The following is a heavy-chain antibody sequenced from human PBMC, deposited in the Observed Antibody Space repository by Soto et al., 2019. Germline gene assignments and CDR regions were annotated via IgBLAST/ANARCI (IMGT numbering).Heavy chain of an antibody. Sequence: GGSLRLSCAASGFTFSTYAMNWVRQAPGKGLEWVSAISGTGGSTFYADSVKGRFTLSRDNSKNTLYLQMSGLRAEDTAVYYCAKTGSGWSFDYWGQGTLVTVSS. J-gene: IGHJ4*02. CDR1: GFTFSTYA. D-gene: IGHD6-19*01. CDR3: AKTGSGWSFDY. CDR2: ISGTGGST. V-gene: IGHV3-23*01.